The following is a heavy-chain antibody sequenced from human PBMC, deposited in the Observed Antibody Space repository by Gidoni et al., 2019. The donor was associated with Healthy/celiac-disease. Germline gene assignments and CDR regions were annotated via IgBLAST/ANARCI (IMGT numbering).Heavy chain of an antibody. D-gene: IGHD5-18*01. J-gene: IGHJ4*02. V-gene: IGHV1-18*01. CDR2: ISAYNGNT. CDR3: ARASYGGFEY. Sequence: MGWISAYNGNTNYAQKLQGRVTMTTDTSTSTAYMELRRLRSDDTAVYYCARASYGGFEYWGQGTLVTVSS.